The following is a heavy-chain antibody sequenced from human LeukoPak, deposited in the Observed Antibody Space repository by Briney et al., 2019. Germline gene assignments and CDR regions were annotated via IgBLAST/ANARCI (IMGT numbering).Heavy chain of an antibody. D-gene: IGHD3-10*01. Sequence: GSLRLSCAASGFTFSSYGMHWVRQAPGKGLEWIGSIYYSGSTYYNPSLKSRVTISVDTSKNQFSLKLSSVTAADTAVYYCARGDFVVLWFEDLPTEGGDAFDIWGQGTMVTVSS. CDR2: IYYSGST. CDR3: ARGDFVVLWFEDLPTEGGDAFDI. V-gene: IGHV4-39*07. J-gene: IGHJ3*02. CDR1: GFTFSSYG.